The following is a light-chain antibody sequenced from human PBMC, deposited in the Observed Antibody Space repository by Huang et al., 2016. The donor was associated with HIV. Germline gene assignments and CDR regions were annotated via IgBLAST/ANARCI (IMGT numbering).Light chain of an antibody. J-gene: IGKJ1*01. CDR2: GAS. V-gene: IGKV3D-15*01. CDR1: QSVNNN. CDR3: QQYNNRPPWS. Sequence: EIVMTQSPATLSVSPGERATLSCRASQSVNNNLAWYQQKVGQAPRLLIYGASTRATDSPARFSGSGSGTEFTLTISTLQSEDFAIYYCQQYNNRPPWSFGQGTKVEIK.